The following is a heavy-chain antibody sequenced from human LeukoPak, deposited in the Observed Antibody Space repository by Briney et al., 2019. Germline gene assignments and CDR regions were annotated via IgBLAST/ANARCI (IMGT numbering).Heavy chain of an antibody. CDR2: IIPILGIA. J-gene: IGHJ3*02. D-gene: IGHD3-22*01. CDR3: ARSTMIDGAFDI. CDR1: GGTFSSYA. Sequence: SVKVSCKASGGTFSSYAISWVRQAPGQGLEWMGRIIPILGIANYAQKFQGRVTITADESTSTAYMELSSLRSEDTAVYYCARSTMIDGAFDIWGQGTMVTVSS. V-gene: IGHV1-69*04.